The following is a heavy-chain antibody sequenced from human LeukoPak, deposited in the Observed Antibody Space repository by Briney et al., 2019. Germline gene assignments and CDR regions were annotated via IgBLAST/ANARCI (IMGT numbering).Heavy chain of an antibody. V-gene: IGHV4-38-2*01. Sequence: PSETLSLTCAVSGYSISSGYYWGWIRQPPGKGLEWIGSIYHSGSTYYNPSLKSRVTISVDTSKNQFSLKLSSVTAADTAVYYCATQARNYYFWSGYFNRIGYYFDYWGQGTLVTVSS. CDR3: ATQARNYYFWSGYFNRIGYYFDY. CDR1: GYSISSGYY. D-gene: IGHD3-3*01. CDR2: IYHSGST. J-gene: IGHJ4*02.